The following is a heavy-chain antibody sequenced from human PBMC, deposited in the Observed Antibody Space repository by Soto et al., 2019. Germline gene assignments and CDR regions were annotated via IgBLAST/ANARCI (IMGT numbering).Heavy chain of an antibody. CDR2: MNAGNGNT. Sequence: GASVKVSCKASGYIFSRNDIHWVRQAPGQRLEWMGWMNAGNGNTRYSREFQARVTFTRDTSANTAYMDLRSLTSEDTAVYYCARGIWVATSASYYFDSWGQGTQVTVSS. CDR1: GYIFSRND. D-gene: IGHD5-12*01. J-gene: IGHJ4*02. CDR3: ARGIWVATSASYYFDS. V-gene: IGHV1-3*01.